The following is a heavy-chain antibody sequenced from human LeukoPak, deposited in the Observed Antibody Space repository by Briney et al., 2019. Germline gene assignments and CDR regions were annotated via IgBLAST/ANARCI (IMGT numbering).Heavy chain of an antibody. J-gene: IGHJ4*01. CDR3: GGMFGDHVAPVDY. CDR1: GGSISSYY. CDR2: IYYSGST. D-gene: IGHD3-10*02. V-gene: IGHV4-59*01. Sequence: PSETLSLTCSVPGGSISSYYWSWIRQPPGKGLEWIGYIYYSGSTNYNPSLKSRVTISVDTSKNQLSLKLSSVTAADAAVYYCGGMFGDHVAPVDYWGQGTLVTVSS.